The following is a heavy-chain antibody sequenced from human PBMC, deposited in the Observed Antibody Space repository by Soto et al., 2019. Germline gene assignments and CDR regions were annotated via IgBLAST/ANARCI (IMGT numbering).Heavy chain of an antibody. CDR1: GFIFSSYW. CDR3: ARALTPVTKDY. V-gene: IGHV3-7*01. D-gene: IGHD4-17*01. J-gene: IGHJ4*02. CDR2: IKEDGSEK. Sequence: EVQLVESGGGLVQPGGSLRLSCAASGFIFSSYWMTWVRQAPGKGLEWVANIKEDGSEKYYADSVRGRFTISRDNAKNSLYLQVSSLRVEDTAVYFCARALTPVTKDYWGQGTLVTVSS.